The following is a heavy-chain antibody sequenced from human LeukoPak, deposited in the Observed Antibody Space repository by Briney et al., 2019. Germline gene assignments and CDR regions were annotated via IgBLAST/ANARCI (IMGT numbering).Heavy chain of an antibody. CDR2: INPNSGGT. J-gene: IGHJ4*02. Sequence: ASVKVSCKASGYTFTGYYMHWVRQAPGQGLEWMGWINPNSGGTNYAQKFQGRVTMTRDTSISTAYMELSRLRSDDTAVYYCARIAYSSSWYSLLYWGQGTLVTVSS. CDR1: GYTFTGYY. CDR3: ARIAYSSSWYSLLY. V-gene: IGHV1-2*02. D-gene: IGHD6-13*01.